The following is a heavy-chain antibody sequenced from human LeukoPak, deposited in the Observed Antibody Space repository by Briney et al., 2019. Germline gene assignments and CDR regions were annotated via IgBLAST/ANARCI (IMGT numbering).Heavy chain of an antibody. CDR1: GGSISSYY. CDR3: ARDLFDYGGNSGYFDY. Sequence: SETLSLTCTVSGGSISSYYWSWIRQPAGKGLEWIGRIYTSGSTNYNPSLKSRVTMSVDTSKNQFSLKLSSVTAADTAVYYCARDLFDYGGNSGYFDYWGQGTLVTVSS. J-gene: IGHJ4*02. V-gene: IGHV4-4*07. D-gene: IGHD4-23*01. CDR2: IYTSGST.